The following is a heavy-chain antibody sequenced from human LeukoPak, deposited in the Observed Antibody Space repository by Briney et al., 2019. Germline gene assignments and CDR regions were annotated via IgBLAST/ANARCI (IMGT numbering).Heavy chain of an antibody. Sequence: PSETLSLTCTVSGGSISSYYWSWLRQPPGKGLEWIGYIYYSGSTNYNPSLRSRVTISVDTSKNQFSLKFSSVTAADTAVYYCAAWRGDSSSSFDYWGQGTLVTVSS. D-gene: IGHD6-6*01. CDR1: GGSISSYY. CDR3: AAWRGDSSSSFDY. V-gene: IGHV4-59*01. J-gene: IGHJ4*02. CDR2: IYYSGST.